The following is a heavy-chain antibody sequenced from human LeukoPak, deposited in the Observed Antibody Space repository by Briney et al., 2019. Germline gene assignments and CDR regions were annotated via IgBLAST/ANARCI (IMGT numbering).Heavy chain of an antibody. CDR1: GFTFSSCV. Sequence: GGSLRLSYAASGFTFSSCVMSWVRQAPGKGLEWVSAISGSGGRTYYADSVKGRFTISRDNSKNTLYLQMNSLRAEDTAVYYCAKDQYGDYSPYYFDYWGQGTLVTVSS. CDR2: ISGSGGRT. J-gene: IGHJ4*02. CDR3: AKDQYGDYSPYYFDY. D-gene: IGHD4-17*01. V-gene: IGHV3-23*01.